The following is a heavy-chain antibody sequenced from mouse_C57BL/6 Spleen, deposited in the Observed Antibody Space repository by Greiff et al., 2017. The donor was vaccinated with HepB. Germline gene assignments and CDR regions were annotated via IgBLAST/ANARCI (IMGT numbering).Heavy chain of an antibody. CDR2: ISSGGSYT. CDR1: GFTFSSYG. Sequence: EVKVVESGGDLVKPGGSLKLSCAASGFTFSSYGMSWVRQTPDKRLEWVATISSGGSYTYYPDSVKGRFTISRDNAKNTLYLQMSSLKSEDTAMYYCARQRGPYYFDYWGQGTTLTVSS. V-gene: IGHV5-6*01. CDR3: ARQRGPYYFDY. J-gene: IGHJ2*01.